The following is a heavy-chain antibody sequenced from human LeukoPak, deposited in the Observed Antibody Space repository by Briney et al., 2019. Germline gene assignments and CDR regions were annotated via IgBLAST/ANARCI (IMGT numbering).Heavy chain of an antibody. Sequence: ASVKVSCKASGYTFNSYDISWVRQAPGQGLEWMAWISTYNGNTNYTQKVQGRATMTTDTSTSTAYMELRSLRSDDTAVYYCARVLRYDFWSAYYFDYWGQGTLVTVSS. CDR3: ARVLRYDFWSAYYFDY. CDR2: ISTYNGNT. D-gene: IGHD3-3*01. CDR1: GYTFNSYD. J-gene: IGHJ4*02. V-gene: IGHV1-18*01.